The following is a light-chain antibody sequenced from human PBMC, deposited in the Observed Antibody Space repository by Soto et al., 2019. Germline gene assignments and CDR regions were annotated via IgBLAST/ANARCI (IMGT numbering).Light chain of an antibody. CDR3: QQYNIGPQK. V-gene: IGKV3-15*01. Sequence: VMTQSPATLSVSPGERATLSCRASQNLRNSLAWYQQKPGQAPRLLIYGASTRATGIPARFSGSGSGTEFTLTISSLQYEDFEVYSCQQYNIGPQKLGPGTKVDIK. CDR2: GAS. CDR1: QNLRNS. J-gene: IGKJ1*01.